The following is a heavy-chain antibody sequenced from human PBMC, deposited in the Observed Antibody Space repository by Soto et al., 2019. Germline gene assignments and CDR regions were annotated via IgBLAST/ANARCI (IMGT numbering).Heavy chain of an antibody. D-gene: IGHD5-18*01. CDR1: GFTFSSYA. V-gene: IGHV3-23*04. J-gene: IGHJ4*02. CDR2: ISGSATNT. Sequence: EVQLVESGGDLVQPGGSLRLSCVASGFTFSSYAMNWVRQAPGKGLECVSSISGSATNTYYADSVKGRFTVSRDNAKNTVYLQMNSLRVEDTAVYYCAKRGAYRPDSWGQGTRVTVSS. CDR3: AKRGAYRPDS.